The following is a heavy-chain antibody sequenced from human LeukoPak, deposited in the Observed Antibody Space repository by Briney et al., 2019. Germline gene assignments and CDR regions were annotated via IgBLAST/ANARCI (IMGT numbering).Heavy chain of an antibody. CDR1: GFTFSTYW. Sequence: PGGSLRLSCAGSGFTFSTYWMHWVRQAPGGGLVWVSGINTDGSTTSYADSVKGRFTISRDNAKNTVYLQMNSLRAEDTAVYYCAKGVYSSGWSYFDYWGHGTLVTVSS. V-gene: IGHV3-74*01. J-gene: IGHJ4*01. D-gene: IGHD6-19*01. CDR2: INTDGSTT. CDR3: AKGVYSSGWSYFDY.